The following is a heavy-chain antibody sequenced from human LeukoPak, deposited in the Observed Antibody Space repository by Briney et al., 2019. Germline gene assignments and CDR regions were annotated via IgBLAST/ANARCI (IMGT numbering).Heavy chain of an antibody. CDR3: ARNSRGPPYYYGMDV. Sequence: PSETLSLTCAVYGGSFSGYYWSWIRQPPGKGLEWIGSIYYSGSTYYNPSLKSRVTISVDTSKNQFSLKLSSVTAADTAVYYCARNSRGPPYYYGMDVWGQGTTVTVSS. CDR2: IYYSGST. CDR1: GGSFSGYY. J-gene: IGHJ6*02. D-gene: IGHD2/OR15-2a*01. V-gene: IGHV4-34*01.